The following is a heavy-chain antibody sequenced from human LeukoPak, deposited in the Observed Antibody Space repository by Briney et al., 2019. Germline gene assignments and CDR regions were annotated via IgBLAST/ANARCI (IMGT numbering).Heavy chain of an antibody. CDR3: AREAPTTMTGYAFDI. CDR2: INPSGGST. V-gene: IGHV1-46*01. Sequence: ASVKVSCKASGYTFTSYYMHWVRQAPGQGLEWMGIINPSGGSTSYAQKFQGRVTMTRDTSTSTVYMEVSSLRSEDTAVYYCAREAPTTMTGYAFDIWGQGTMVTVSS. D-gene: IGHD3-22*01. J-gene: IGHJ3*02. CDR1: GYTFTSYY.